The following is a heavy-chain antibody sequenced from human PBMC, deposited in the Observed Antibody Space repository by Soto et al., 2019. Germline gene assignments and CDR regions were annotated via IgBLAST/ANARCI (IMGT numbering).Heavy chain of an antibody. CDR2: IIPIFGTT. V-gene: IGHV1-69*14. D-gene: IGHD5-12*01. Sequence: QVQLVQSGAEVKKPGSSVKVSCKTSGDIFSGYSISWVRQAPGQGLEWMGGIIPIFGTTNYAQRFHGRVTITADKSTSTGYMELYSLKSEDTAVYYCARELGSGYDPGDYWGQGTLVTVSS. J-gene: IGHJ4*02. CDR3: ARELGSGYDPGDY. CDR1: GDIFSGYS.